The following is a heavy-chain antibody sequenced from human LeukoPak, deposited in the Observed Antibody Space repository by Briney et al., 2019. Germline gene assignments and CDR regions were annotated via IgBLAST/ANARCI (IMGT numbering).Heavy chain of an antibody. Sequence: ASVKVSCKASGYTFTSYGISWVRQAPGQGLEWMGWISAYNGNTNYAQKLQGRVTMTTDTSTSTAYMELRSLRSDDTAVYYCARVSCVWKGVYYYMDVWGKGTTVTVSS. CDR2: ISAYNGNT. CDR1: GYTFTSYG. J-gene: IGHJ6*03. V-gene: IGHV1-18*01. CDR3: ARVSCVWKGVYYYMDV. D-gene: IGHD2-15*01.